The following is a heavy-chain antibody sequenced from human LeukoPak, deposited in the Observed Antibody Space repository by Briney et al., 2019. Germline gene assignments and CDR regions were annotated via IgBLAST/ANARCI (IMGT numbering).Heavy chain of an antibody. J-gene: IGHJ4*02. CDR3: ARAGGYSYKDY. D-gene: IGHD5-18*01. Sequence: ASVKVSCKASGYTFTGYYMHWVRQAPVQGLEWMGWINPNSDGTNYAQKFQGRVTMTRDTSISTAYMELSRLRSDDTAVYYCARAGGYSYKDYWGQGTLVTVSS. V-gene: IGHV1-2*02. CDR2: INPNSDGT. CDR1: GYTFTGYY.